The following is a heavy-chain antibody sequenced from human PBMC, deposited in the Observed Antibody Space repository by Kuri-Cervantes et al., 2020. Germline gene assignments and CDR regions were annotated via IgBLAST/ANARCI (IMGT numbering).Heavy chain of an antibody. D-gene: IGHD3-10*01. V-gene: IGHV1-69*06. CDR1: GGTFSSYA. CDR3: SITMVRGALQGYYYGMDV. J-gene: IGHJ6*02. Sequence: SVKVSCKASGGTFSSYAISWVRQAPGQGLEWMGGIIPIFGTANYAQKFQGRVTITADKSTSTAYMELSSLRSEDTAVYYCSITMVRGALQGYYYGMDVWGQGTTVTVSS. CDR2: IIPIFGTA.